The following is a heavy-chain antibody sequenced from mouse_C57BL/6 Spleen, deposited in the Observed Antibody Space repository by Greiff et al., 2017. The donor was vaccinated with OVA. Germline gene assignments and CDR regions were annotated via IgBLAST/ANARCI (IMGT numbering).Heavy chain of an antibody. V-gene: IGHV3-6*01. CDR3: AGDEDYDGYAVDY. CDR2: ISYDGSN. D-gene: IGHD2-4*01. Sequence: EVKLMESGPGLVKPSQSLSLTCSVTGYSITSGYYWNWIRQSPGNKLEWMGYISYDGSNNYNPSLKNRISITRDTSKNQFFLKLNSVTTEDTATYYCAGDEDYDGYAVDYWGQGTSVTVSS. J-gene: IGHJ4*01. CDR1: GYSITSGYY.